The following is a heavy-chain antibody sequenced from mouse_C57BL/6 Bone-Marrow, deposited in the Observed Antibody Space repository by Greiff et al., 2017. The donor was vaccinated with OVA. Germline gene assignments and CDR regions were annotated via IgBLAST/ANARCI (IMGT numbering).Heavy chain of an antibody. J-gene: IGHJ3*01. CDR1: GFTIKNTY. V-gene: IGHV14-3*01. CDR3: ARPYYSPWLAY. D-gene: IGHD2-12*01. Sequence: VQLQQSVAELVRPGASVTLSCTASGFTIKNTYMHWVKQRPEQGLEWIGRIDPANGNTKYAPKFQGKATITADTSSNTAYLQLSSLTSEDTAIYYCARPYYSPWLAYWGQGTLVTVSA. CDR2: IDPANGNT.